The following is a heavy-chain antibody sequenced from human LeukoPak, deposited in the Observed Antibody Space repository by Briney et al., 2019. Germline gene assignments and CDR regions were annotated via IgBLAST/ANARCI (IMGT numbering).Heavy chain of an antibody. CDR2: INHSGST. CDR1: GGSVSGYY. CDR3: ARAVIAAAGIAAD. J-gene: IGHJ4*02. D-gene: IGHD6-13*01. Sequence: ASETLSLTRAVYGGSVSGYYWSWIRQPPGKGLEWIGEINHSGSTNYNPSLKSRVTISVDTSKNQFSLKLSSVTAADTAVYYCARAVIAAAGIAADWGQGTLVTVSS. V-gene: IGHV4-34*01.